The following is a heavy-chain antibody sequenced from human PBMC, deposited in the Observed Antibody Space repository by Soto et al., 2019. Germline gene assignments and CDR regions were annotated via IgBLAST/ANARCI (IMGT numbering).Heavy chain of an antibody. CDR3: ARGGGVGVAGSAAFEM. CDR2: INPATGAA. D-gene: IGHD3-3*01. Sequence: QLHLVQSGAVVKKPGASVTVSCSASGYPVTAYYMHWVRQAPGRGLEWMGGINPATGAAKYTQTFPGRVPTARDTSTSKDFMQLGGLTSEDTAVFYCARGGGVGVAGSAAFEMWGQGTLVTVSS. CDR1: GYPVTAYY. V-gene: IGHV1-2*02. J-gene: IGHJ3*02.